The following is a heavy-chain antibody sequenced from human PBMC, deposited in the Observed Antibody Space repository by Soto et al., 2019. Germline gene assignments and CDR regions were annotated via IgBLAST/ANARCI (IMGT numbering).Heavy chain of an antibody. CDR2: IYYSGST. CDR3: ARGLGYYYDSSGYHPPGSWFDP. J-gene: IGHJ5*02. D-gene: IGHD3-22*01. Sequence: QVQLQESGPGLVKPSQTLSLTCTVSGGSISSGGYYWSWIRQDPGKGLEWIGCIYYSGSTYYNPSLKIRVKISVDTSKNQFSLKLRSVTAADTAVYYCARGLGYYYDSSGYHPPGSWFDPWGMGTLVTVSS. V-gene: IGHV4-31*03. CDR1: GGSISSGGYY.